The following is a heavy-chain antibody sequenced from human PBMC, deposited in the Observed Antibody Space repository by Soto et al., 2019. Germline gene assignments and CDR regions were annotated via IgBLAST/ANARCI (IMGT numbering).Heavy chain of an antibody. J-gene: IGHJ4*02. CDR2: ISYDGSNK. D-gene: IGHD5-12*01. CDR1: GFTFSSYA. CDR3: ARDGKADIVATPQEIDY. V-gene: IGHV3-30-3*01. Sequence: GGSLRLSCAASGFTFSSYAMHWVRQAPGKGLEWVAVISYDGSNKYYADSVKGRFTISRDNSKNTLYLQMNSLRAEDTAVYYCARDGKADIVATPQEIDYWGQGTLVTVSS.